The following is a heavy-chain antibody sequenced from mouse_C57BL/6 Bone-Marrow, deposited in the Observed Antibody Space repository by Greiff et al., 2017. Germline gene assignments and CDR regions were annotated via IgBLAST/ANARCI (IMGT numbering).Heavy chain of an antibody. Sequence: EVQLVESGGGLVKPGGSLKLSCAASGFTCSSYAMCWVRQTPEKRLEWVATMVDGGMDTYYPDNVKGRFTISRDNAKNNLYLQMSHLKSEDTAMYYCARDDDYYFDYWGQGTTLTVSS. CDR2: MVDGGMDT. V-gene: IGHV5-4*01. CDR3: ARDDDYYFDY. J-gene: IGHJ2*01. D-gene: IGHD2-4*01. CDR1: GFTCSSYA.